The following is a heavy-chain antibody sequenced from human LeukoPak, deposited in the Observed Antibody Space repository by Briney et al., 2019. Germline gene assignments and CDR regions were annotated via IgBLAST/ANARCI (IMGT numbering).Heavy chain of an antibody. CDR3: ARDGDSSSFPYSRYYYYYMDV. V-gene: IGHV3-30*03. J-gene: IGHJ6*03. Sequence: PGGSLRLSCAASGFTFSNYGMHWVRQAPGKGLEWVAVISYDGSNKYYADSVKGRFTISRDNAKNSLYLQMNSLRAEDTAVYYCARDGDSSSFPYSRYYYYYMDVWGKGTTVTVSS. CDR2: ISYDGSNK. D-gene: IGHD6-6*01. CDR1: GFTFSNYG.